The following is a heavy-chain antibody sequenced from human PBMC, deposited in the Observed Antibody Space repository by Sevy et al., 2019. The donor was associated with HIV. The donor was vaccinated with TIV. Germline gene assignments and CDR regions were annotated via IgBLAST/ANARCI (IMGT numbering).Heavy chain of an antibody. CDR1: GFTFSSDS. CDR2: ISSSSSTI. V-gene: IGHV3-48*01. D-gene: IGHD1-26*01. J-gene: IGHJ3*02. CDR3: ARGGADFRDAFDI. Sequence: GGSLRLSCAASGFTFSSDSMNWVRQAPGKGLEWVSYISSSSSTIYYADSVKGRFTISRDNAKNSLYLQMNGLRAEDTAVYYYARGGADFRDAFDIWGQGTMVTVSS.